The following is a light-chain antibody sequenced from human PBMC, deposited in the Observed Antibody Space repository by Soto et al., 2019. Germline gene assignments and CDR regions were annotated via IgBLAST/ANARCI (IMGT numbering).Light chain of an antibody. J-gene: IGKJ5*01. CDR1: QGISSA. CDR2: DAS. V-gene: IGKV1-13*02. Sequence: AIQLTQSPSSLSASIGDRVTITCRASQGISSALAWYQQKPGKAPKLLIYDASSLESGVPSRFSGSGSGTDFILTLSSLQPEDFATYYCQQFNSYPITFGQGTRLEIK. CDR3: QQFNSYPIT.